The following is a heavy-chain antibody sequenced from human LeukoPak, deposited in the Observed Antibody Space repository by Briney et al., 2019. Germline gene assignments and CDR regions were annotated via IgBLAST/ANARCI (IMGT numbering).Heavy chain of an antibody. D-gene: IGHD6-19*01. CDR3: ARDMGEVYSSGWGGNAFDI. V-gene: IGHV3-11*01. Sequence: GGSLRLSCAASGFTFSDYYMSWIRQAPGKGLEWGSYISSSGSTIYYADSLKGRFTIFRDNANNSLYLQMNSLRAEDTAVYYCARDMGEVYSSGWGGNAFDIWGQGTMVTVSS. CDR1: GFTFSDYY. J-gene: IGHJ3*02. CDR2: ISSSGSTI.